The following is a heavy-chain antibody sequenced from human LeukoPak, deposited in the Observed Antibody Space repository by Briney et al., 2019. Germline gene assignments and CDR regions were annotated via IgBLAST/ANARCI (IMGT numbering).Heavy chain of an antibody. CDR3: ARSYSGSWNNWFDP. J-gene: IGHJ5*02. CDR2: ISAYNGNT. D-gene: IGHD1-26*01. Sequence: ASVKVSCKASGYTFTSYGISWVRQAPGQGLEWMGWISAYNGNTNYAQKLQGRVTMTTDTSTSTAYMELSSLRSEDTAVYYCARSYSGSWNNWFDPWGQGTLVTVSS. CDR1: GYTFTSYG. V-gene: IGHV1-18*04.